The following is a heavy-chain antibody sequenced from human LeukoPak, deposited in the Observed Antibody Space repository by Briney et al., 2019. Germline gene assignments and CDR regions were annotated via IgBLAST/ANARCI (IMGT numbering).Heavy chain of an antibody. J-gene: IGHJ4*02. CDR3: AGNYGPYYFDY. Sequence: GGSLRLSCSASGFTFSSYAMHWVRQAPGKGLEWVAVIWYDGSNKYYADSVKGRFTISRDNSKNTLYLQMNSLRAEDTAVYYCAGNYGPYYFDYWGQGTLVTVSS. CDR2: IWYDGSNK. D-gene: IGHD3-10*01. V-gene: IGHV3-33*08. CDR1: GFTFSSYA.